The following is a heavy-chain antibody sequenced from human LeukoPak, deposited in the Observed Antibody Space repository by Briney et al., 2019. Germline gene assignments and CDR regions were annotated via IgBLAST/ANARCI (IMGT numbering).Heavy chain of an antibody. V-gene: IGHV1-2*02. CDR3: ARKLMTTVTTFAFGY. CDR2: INPNSGGT. CDR1: GYTFTGYY. J-gene: IGHJ4*02. D-gene: IGHD4-17*01. Sequence: ASVKVSCKASGYTFTGYYMHWVRQAPGQGLEWMGWINPNSGGTNYAQRFQGRVTMTRDTSISTAYMELSRLRSDDTAVYYCARKLMTTVTTFAFGYWGQGTLVTVSS.